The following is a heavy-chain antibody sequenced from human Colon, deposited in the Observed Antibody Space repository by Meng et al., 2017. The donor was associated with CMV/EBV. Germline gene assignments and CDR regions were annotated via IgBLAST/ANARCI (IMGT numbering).Heavy chain of an antibody. CDR2: ISTASTYI. CDR3: ARHGRGVDAFDI. V-gene: IGHV3-21*01. CDR1: GFTFSSYS. Sequence: GESLKISCAASGFTFSSYSMNWVRQAPGKGLEWIASISTASTYIYYAESLKGRFTISRDNAKDSLDLHMNSLSAEDTAVYYCARHGRGVDAFDIWGQGTMVTVSS. D-gene: IGHD3-10*01. J-gene: IGHJ3*02.